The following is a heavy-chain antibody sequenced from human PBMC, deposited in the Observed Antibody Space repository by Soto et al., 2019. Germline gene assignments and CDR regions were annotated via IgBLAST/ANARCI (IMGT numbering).Heavy chain of an antibody. CDR3: ARRWGTYFDY. V-gene: IGHV4-39*01. CDR1: GGSISSSSYY. J-gene: IGHJ4*02. D-gene: IGHD7-27*01. Sequence: SETLSLTCTVSGGSISSSSYYWGWIRQPPGKGLEWIGSIYYSGSTYYNPSLKSRVTISVDTSKNQFSLKLSSVTAADTAVYYCARRWGTYFDYWGQGTLVTVSS. CDR2: IYYSGST.